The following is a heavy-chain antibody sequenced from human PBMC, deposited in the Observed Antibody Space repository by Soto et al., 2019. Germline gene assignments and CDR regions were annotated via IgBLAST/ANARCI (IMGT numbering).Heavy chain of an antibody. CDR2: IIPILGIA. CDR3: GRDPVPPYRPMMANDDAFDI. CDR1: GGTFSSYT. Sequence: ASVKVSCKASGGTFSSYTISWVRQAPGQGLEWMGRIIPILGIANYAQKFQGRVTITADKSTSTAYMELSSLRSEDTAVYSCGRDPVPPYRPMMANDDAFDIWGQGTMVTVSS. V-gene: IGHV1-69*04. J-gene: IGHJ3*02. D-gene: IGHD1-1*01.